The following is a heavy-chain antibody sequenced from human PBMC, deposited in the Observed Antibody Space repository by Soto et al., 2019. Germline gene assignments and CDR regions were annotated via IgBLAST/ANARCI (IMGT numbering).Heavy chain of an antibody. CDR2: VNPSGGHT. CDR3: ARGGHVVVVTAALDY. V-gene: IGHV1-46*01. CDR1: GDTFTDYY. D-gene: IGHD2-21*02. J-gene: IGHJ4*02. Sequence: QVQLVQSGAEVKKPGASVKVSCKASGDTFTDYYVHWVGQAPGQGREWMGTVNPSGGHTTYAQHFLGRMTMTRDTSTSTLYMELTSLTSEDTAVYYCARGGHVVVVTAALDYWGQGTLVTVSS.